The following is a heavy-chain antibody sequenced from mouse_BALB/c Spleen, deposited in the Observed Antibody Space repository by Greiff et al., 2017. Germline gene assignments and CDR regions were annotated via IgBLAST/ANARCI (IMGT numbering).Heavy chain of an antibody. V-gene: IGHV5-12-1*01. J-gene: IGHJ3*01. CDR3: ARPYYYGSSWAY. Sequence: EVQGVESGGGLVKPGGSLKLSCAASGFAFSSYDMSWVRQTPEKRLEWVAYISSGGGSTYYPDTVKGRFTISRDNAKNTLYLQMSSLKSEDTAMYYCARPYYYGSSWAYWGQGTLVTVSA. CDR1: GFAFSSYD. CDR2: ISSGGGST. D-gene: IGHD1-1*01.